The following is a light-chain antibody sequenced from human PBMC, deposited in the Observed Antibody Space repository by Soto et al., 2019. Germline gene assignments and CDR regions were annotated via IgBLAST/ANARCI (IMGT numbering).Light chain of an antibody. CDR3: SSYTTSHTYV. Sequence: QSALTQPASVSGSPGQSITISCTGSGRDIGAYDYVSWYQQHPGKAPKLLIYGVKNRPSGVSYRFSASKSAFTASLTISGLQAEDEAHYYCSSYTTSHTYVFGSGTKLTVL. J-gene: IGLJ1*01. CDR2: GVK. V-gene: IGLV2-14*01. CDR1: GRDIGAYDY.